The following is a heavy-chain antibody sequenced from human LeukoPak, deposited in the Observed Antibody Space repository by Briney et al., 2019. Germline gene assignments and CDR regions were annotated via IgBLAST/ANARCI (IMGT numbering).Heavy chain of an antibody. V-gene: IGHV1-18*01. Sequence: ASVKVSCKASGYTSTSYGISWVRQAPGQGLEWMGWISAYNGNTNYAQKLQGRVTMTTDTSTSTAYMELRSLRSDDTAVYYCARDYVDFWSEFGHYFDHWGQGTLVTVSS. D-gene: IGHD3-3*01. J-gene: IGHJ4*02. CDR1: GYTSTSYG. CDR2: ISAYNGNT. CDR3: ARDYVDFWSEFGHYFDH.